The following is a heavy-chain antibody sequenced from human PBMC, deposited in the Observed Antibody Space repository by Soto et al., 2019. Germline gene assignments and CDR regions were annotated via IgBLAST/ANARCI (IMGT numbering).Heavy chain of an antibody. D-gene: IGHD3-10*01. CDR1: GFTFSSYA. Sequence: GGSLRLSCATSGFTFSSYAMHWVRQAPGKGLEWVAVISYDGSNKYYADSVKGRFTISRDNSKNTLYLQMNSLRAEDTAVYYCAKDQGYYASGSYSDFWGQGTLVTVSS. V-gene: IGHV3-30-3*01. J-gene: IGHJ4*02. CDR2: ISYDGSNK. CDR3: AKDQGYYASGSYSDF.